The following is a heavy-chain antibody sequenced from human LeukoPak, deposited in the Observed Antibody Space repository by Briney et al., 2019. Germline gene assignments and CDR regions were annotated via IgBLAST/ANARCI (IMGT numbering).Heavy chain of an antibody. D-gene: IGHD5-18*01. CDR1: GYTFTGYY. Sequence: GASVKVSCKVSGYTFTGYYMHWVRQAPGQGLEWMGWINPNSGGTNFAQKFQGRVSMTRDTSFSTAYMELSRLRSDDTAVYYCARDLHRYSSYYFDYWGQGTLVTVSS. V-gene: IGHV1-2*02. CDR2: INPNSGGT. J-gene: IGHJ4*02. CDR3: ARDLHRYSSYYFDY.